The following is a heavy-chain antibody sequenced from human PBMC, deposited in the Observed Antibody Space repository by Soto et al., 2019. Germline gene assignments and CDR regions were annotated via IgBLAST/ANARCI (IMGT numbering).Heavy chain of an antibody. V-gene: IGHV3-23*01. CDR2: ISGSGGST. CDR3: AKGKRDSSLLYYYYGMDV. J-gene: IGHJ6*02. CDR1: GFPFSSYA. Sequence: GGSKRLSCAASGFPFSSYAMSWVRQDTGKGLEWVSAISGSGGSTYYADSVKGRFTISRDNSKNTLYLQMNSLRAEDTAVYYCAKGKRDSSLLYYYYGMDVWGQGTTVTVSS. D-gene: IGHD6-6*01.